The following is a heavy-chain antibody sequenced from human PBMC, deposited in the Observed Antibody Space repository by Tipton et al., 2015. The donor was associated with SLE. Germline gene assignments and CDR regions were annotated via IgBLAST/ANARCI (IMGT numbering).Heavy chain of an antibody. Sequence: QSGAEVKKPGSSVKVSCKASGGTFSSYAISWVRQAPGQGLEWMGRIIPIFGTANYAQKFQGRVTITADESTGTAYMELSSLRSEDTAVYYCARGAVAGPYYYYGMDVWGQGTTVTVSS. CDR3: ARGAVAGPYYYYGMDV. CDR1: GGTFSSYA. CDR2: IIPIFGTA. J-gene: IGHJ6*02. D-gene: IGHD6-19*01. V-gene: IGHV1-69*15.